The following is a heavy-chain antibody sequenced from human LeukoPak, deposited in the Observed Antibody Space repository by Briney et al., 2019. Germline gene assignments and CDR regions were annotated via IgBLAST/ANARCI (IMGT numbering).Heavy chain of an antibody. V-gene: IGHV3-15*01. CDR2: VKSYNAGETT. CDR1: GFSIENDW. D-gene: IGHD3-10*01. CDR3: TLIQGWGAGSYFLDY. Sequence: GGSLRLSCAASGFSIENDWMSWVRQAPGKGLEWVGRVKSYNAGETTHYAAPVKGRFIISRDDSKNMLYLQMDSLKTEDTAVYYCTLIQGWGAGSYFLDYWGQGALVTVSS. J-gene: IGHJ4*02.